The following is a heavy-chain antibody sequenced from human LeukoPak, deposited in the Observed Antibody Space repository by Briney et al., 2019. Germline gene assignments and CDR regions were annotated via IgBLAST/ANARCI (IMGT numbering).Heavy chain of an antibody. D-gene: IGHD2-15*01. Sequence: GGSLRLSCAASGFTSSSYAMSWVRQAPGKGLEWVSAISGSGGSTYYADSVKGRFTISRDNSKNTLYLQMNSLRAEDTAVYYCAKDSDVVVVAATRPPDAFDIWGQGTTVTVSS. V-gene: IGHV3-23*01. J-gene: IGHJ3*02. CDR1: GFTSSSYA. CDR2: ISGSGGST. CDR3: AKDSDVVVVAATRPPDAFDI.